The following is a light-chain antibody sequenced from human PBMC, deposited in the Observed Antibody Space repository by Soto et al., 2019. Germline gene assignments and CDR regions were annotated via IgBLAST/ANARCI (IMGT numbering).Light chain of an antibody. CDR2: EVS. J-gene: IGLJ1*01. CDR3: SSYTSSSTLV. CDR1: SSDVGSYNR. V-gene: IGLV2-18*02. Sequence: QSALTQPPSVSGSPGQSVTISCTGTSSDVGSYNRVSWYQQPPGTAPKLMIYEVSNRPSGVPDRFSGSKSGNTASLTISGRQAEDEADYYCSSYTSSSTLVFGTGTKLTVL.